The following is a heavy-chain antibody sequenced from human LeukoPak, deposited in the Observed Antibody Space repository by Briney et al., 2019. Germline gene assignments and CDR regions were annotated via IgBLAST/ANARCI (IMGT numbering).Heavy chain of an antibody. J-gene: IGHJ4*02. Sequence: GGSLRLSCAASGFTFSSYEMNWVRQAPGKGLEWVSYISSSGSTIYYANSVKGRFTISRDNAKNSLYLQMNSLRAEDTAVYYCARAAPRSGWYFSYFDYWGQGTLVTVSS. CDR2: ISSSGSTI. CDR3: ARAAPRSGWYFSYFDY. CDR1: GFTFSSYE. D-gene: IGHD6-19*01. V-gene: IGHV3-48*03.